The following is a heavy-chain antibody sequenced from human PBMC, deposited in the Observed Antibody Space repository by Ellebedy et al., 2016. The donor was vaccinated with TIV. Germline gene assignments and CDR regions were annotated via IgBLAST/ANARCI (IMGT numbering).Heavy chain of an antibody. D-gene: IGHD3-22*01. CDR2: IWYDENTK. CDR3: AREHDISGWSYLDY. J-gene: IGHJ4*02. V-gene: IGHV3-33*01. CDR1: GFTFSNHV. Sequence: GESLKISCAASGFTFSNHVIHWVRQAQGKGLEWVALIWYDENTKFYADSVKGRFTISRDNSKNTVLLEMNNMRADDMAVYYCAREHDISGWSYLDYWGQGILVTVSS.